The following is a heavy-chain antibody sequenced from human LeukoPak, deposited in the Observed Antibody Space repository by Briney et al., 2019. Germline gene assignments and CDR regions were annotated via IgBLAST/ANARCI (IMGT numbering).Heavy chain of an antibody. V-gene: IGHV3-48*04. CDR2: ISSSGSTI. CDR3: ARVGIRYFDWLDY. Sequence: GGSLRLSCAASGFTFSSYWMHWVRQAPGKGLEWVSYISSSGSTIYYADSVKGRFTISRDNAKNSLYLQMNSLRAEDTAVYYCARVGIRYFDWLDYWGQGTLVTVSS. D-gene: IGHD3-9*01. CDR1: GFTFSSYW. J-gene: IGHJ4*02.